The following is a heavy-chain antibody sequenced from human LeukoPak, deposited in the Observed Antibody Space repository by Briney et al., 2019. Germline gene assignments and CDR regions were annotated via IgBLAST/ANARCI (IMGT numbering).Heavy chain of an antibody. Sequence: PGGSLRLSCAASGFTFSDYYMSWIRQAPGKGLEWVSYISSSGSTIYYADSVKGRFTISRDNAKNSLYLQMNSLRAEDTAVYYCARFVVVVAANWFDPWGQGTLVTVSS. J-gene: IGHJ5*02. V-gene: IGHV3-11*04. D-gene: IGHD2-15*01. CDR3: ARFVVVVAANWFDP. CDR2: ISSSGSTI. CDR1: GFTFSDYY.